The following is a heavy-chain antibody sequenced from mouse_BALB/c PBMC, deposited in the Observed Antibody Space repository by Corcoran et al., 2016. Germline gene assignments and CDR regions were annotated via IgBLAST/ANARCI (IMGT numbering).Heavy chain of an antibody. J-gene: IGHJ4*01. CDR3: ARQDYGKLMDY. Sequence: EIQLQQSGPELMKPGASVKISCKASGYSFTSYYMHWVKQSHGKSLEWIGYIDPFNGGTSYNQKFKGKATLTVDKSSSTAYMHLSSLTSEDSAVYYCARQDYGKLMDYWGQGTSVTVSS. D-gene: IGHD2-1*01. CDR2: IDPFNGGT. CDR1: GYSFTSYY. V-gene: IGHV1S135*01.